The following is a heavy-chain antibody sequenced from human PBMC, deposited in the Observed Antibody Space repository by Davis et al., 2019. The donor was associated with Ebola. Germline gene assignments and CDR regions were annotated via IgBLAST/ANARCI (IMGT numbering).Heavy chain of an antibody. CDR2: INAGNGNT. J-gene: IGHJ5*02. CDR3: ARAGERNWFDP. D-gene: IGHD1-1*01. Sequence: AASVKVSCKASGYTFTSYAMHWVRQAPGQRLEWMGWINAGNGNTKYSQKFQGRVTITRDTSASTAYMELSSLRSEDTAVYYCARAGERNWFDPWGQGTLVTVSS. V-gene: IGHV1-3*01. CDR1: GYTFTSYA.